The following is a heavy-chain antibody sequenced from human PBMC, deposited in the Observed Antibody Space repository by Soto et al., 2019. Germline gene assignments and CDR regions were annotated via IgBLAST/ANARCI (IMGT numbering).Heavy chain of an antibody. Sequence: PYGALSLTCTVSGGSISSYYWSWNRQTPGKGLEWIGYIYYSGSTNYTPSLKSRVTISVDTSKNQFSLKLSSVTAADTAVYYCAREPLQKFTYYYGSGSYGLRRDGMDVWGQGTTVTVSS. CDR3: AREPLQKFTYYYGSGSYGLRRDGMDV. CDR1: GGSISSYY. CDR2: IYYSGST. V-gene: IGHV4-59*01. J-gene: IGHJ6*02. D-gene: IGHD3-10*01.